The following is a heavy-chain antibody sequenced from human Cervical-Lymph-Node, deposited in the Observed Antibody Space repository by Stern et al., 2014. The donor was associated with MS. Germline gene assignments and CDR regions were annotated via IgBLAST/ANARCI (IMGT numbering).Heavy chain of an antibody. Sequence: VQLVQSVGGLVKPGGSLRLSCAASGFMFRTYNMNWVRQAPGKGLEWVSAISSSSNYIYYADSVRGRFTISRDNAKNSLYLQMNSLRAEDTAVYYCARDDELYGLDYWGQGTLVTVSS. CDR3: ARDDELYGLDY. CDR2: ISSSSNYI. J-gene: IGHJ4*02. D-gene: IGHD2/OR15-2a*01. V-gene: IGHV3-21*01. CDR1: GFMFRTYN.